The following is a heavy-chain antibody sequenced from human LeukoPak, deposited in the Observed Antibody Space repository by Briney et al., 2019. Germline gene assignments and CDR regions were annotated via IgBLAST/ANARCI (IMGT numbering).Heavy chain of an antibody. Sequence: PGGSLRLSCAASGFTFSSYSMNWVRQAPGKGLEWVSSISSSSSYIYYADSVKGRFTISRDNAKNSLYLQMNSLRAEDTAVYYCAKDSYRYGSGKFDYWGQGTLVTVSS. D-gene: IGHD3-10*01. J-gene: IGHJ4*02. CDR2: ISSSSSYI. V-gene: IGHV3-21*01. CDR3: AKDSYRYGSGKFDY. CDR1: GFTFSSYS.